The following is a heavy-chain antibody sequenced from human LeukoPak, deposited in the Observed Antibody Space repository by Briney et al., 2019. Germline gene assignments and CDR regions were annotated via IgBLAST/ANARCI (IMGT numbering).Heavy chain of an antibody. V-gene: IGHV4-30-2*01. Sequence: PSETLSLTCAVSGDSVNSGGFSWSWIRKPSGKDLEWIGYIYHSGITYYNPSLKSRVTISVDTSKNQFSLKLSSVTAADTAVYYCARRDYGGNALPDAFDIWGQGTMVTVSS. CDR1: GDSVNSGGFS. D-gene: IGHD4-23*01. CDR3: ARRDYGGNALPDAFDI. J-gene: IGHJ3*02. CDR2: IYHSGIT.